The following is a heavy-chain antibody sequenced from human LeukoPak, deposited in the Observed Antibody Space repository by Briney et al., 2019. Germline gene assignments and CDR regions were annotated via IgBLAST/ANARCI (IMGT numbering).Heavy chain of an antibody. CDR1: GGTFSSYA. V-gene: IGHV1-69*05. CDR3: ARDLSQQMATIVKSAFDI. Sequence: GASVKVSCKASGGTFSSYAISWVRQAPGQGLEWMGGIIPIFGTANYAQKFQDRVTMTTDTSTSTAYMELRSLRYDDTAVYYCARDLSQQMATIVKSAFDIWGQGTMGTVSS. J-gene: IGHJ3*02. CDR2: IIPIFGTA. D-gene: IGHD5-24*01.